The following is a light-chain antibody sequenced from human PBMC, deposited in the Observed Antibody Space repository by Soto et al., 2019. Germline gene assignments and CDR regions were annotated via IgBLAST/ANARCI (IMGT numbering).Light chain of an antibody. CDR1: SSNVGSNT. J-gene: IGLJ3*02. V-gene: IGLV1-44*01. CDR2: SDD. CDR3: ASWEDSLNGWV. Sequence: QSELTQPPSASGTPGQRVTISCSGSSSNVGSNTVSWYQQLPGTAPKVLIYSDDQRPSGVPDRFSGSRSGSSASLAISGLQSGDEADYYCASWEDSLNGWVIGGGTKLTVL.